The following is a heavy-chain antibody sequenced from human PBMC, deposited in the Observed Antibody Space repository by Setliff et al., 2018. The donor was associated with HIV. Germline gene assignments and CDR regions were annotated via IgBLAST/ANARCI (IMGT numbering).Heavy chain of an antibody. CDR3: ARVGERRLQFYYFDN. Sequence: ASVKVSCKASGYTFTSYYMHWVRQAPGQGLEWMGIINPSGGSTSYAQKFQGRVTMTRGTSTGTVYMELRSLRSEDTAVYYCARVGERRLQFYYFDNWGQGTLVTVS. V-gene: IGHV1-46*01. D-gene: IGHD5-12*01. CDR2: INPSGGST. CDR1: GYTFTSYY. J-gene: IGHJ4*02.